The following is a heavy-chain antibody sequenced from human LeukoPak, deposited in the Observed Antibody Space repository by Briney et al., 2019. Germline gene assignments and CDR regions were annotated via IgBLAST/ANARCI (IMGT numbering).Heavy chain of an antibody. CDR1: GFTFSSYW. V-gene: IGHV3-7*01. J-gene: IGHJ4*02. CDR2: IKQDGSNK. Sequence: GGSLRLSCAASGFTFSSYWMSWVRQAPRKGLGWVANIKQDGSNKYYADSVKGRFTISRDNSKNTLYLQMNSLRAEDTAVYYCAKDEGRDGYIGRIDYWGQGTLVTVSS. D-gene: IGHD5-24*01. CDR3: AKDEGRDGYIGRIDY.